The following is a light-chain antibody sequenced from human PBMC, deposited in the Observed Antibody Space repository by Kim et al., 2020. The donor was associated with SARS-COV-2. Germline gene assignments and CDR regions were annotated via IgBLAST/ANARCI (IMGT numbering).Light chain of an antibody. V-gene: IGKV3D-15*01. Sequence: SVSPGQRATRSCRASQTVRTHLAWYQQKSGQAPRLLIYGASGRAAGIPSRFSGSGSGTEFTLTVSSLQSEDIAIYFCQHYYTWPYTFGQGTELEI. CDR1: QTVRTH. CDR2: GAS. J-gene: IGKJ2*01. CDR3: QHYYTWPYT.